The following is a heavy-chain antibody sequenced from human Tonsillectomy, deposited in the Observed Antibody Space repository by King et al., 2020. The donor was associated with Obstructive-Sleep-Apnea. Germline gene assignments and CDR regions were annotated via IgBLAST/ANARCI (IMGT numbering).Heavy chain of an antibody. CDR3: ARTVWGAYFDL. Sequence: VQLVESGGGLVQPGGSLRLSCAASGSTFSYYWMHWVRQAPGKGLEWVSRVDNDGISTIYADSMRGRFTISRDNDKNTLFLKMISLRVDDTAVYYCARTVWGAYFDLWGRGTLVTVSS. V-gene: IGHV3-74*01. D-gene: IGHD2-8*01. CDR2: VDNDGIST. J-gene: IGHJ2*01. CDR1: GSTFSYYW.